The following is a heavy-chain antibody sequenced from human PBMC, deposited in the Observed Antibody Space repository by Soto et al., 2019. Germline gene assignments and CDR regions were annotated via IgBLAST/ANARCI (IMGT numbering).Heavy chain of an antibody. CDR3: ARDLPHETIFGVVIGSFDY. V-gene: IGHV3-7*01. D-gene: IGHD3-3*01. Sequence: PGGSLRLSCAASGFTFSSYWMSWVRQAPGRGLEWVANIKQGGSEKYYVDSVKGRFTISRDNAKNSLYLQMNSLRAEDTAVYYCARDLPHETIFGVVIGSFDYWGQGTLVTVSS. CDR1: GFTFSSYW. J-gene: IGHJ4*02. CDR2: IKQGGSEK.